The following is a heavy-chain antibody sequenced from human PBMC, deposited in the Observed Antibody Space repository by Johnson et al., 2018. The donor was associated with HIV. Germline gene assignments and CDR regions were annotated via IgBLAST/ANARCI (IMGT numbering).Heavy chain of an antibody. J-gene: IGHJ3*02. CDR2: ISYDGNNK. V-gene: IGHV3-30-3*01. CDR3: ARVSSSVTTARYGAFDI. Sequence: QMLLVESGGGVVQPGRSLRLSCASSGFTFSSYAMHWVRQAPGKGLTWVAVISYDGNNKYYADSVKGRFTISRDNSKNTLSLQINSLRAEDTAVYYCARVSSSVTTARYGAFDIWGQGTMVIVSS. D-gene: IGHD4-17*01. CDR1: GFTFSSYA.